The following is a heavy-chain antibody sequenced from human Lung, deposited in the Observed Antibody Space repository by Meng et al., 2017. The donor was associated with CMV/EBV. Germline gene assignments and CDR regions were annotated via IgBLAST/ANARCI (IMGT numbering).Heavy chain of an antibody. CDR2: ISGSGGST. Sequence: GEXXKISCTASGFTFFTYAMSWVRQAPGKGLEWVSVISGSGGSTLDADSVKGRFTISRDNSKNTLFLQMNSLRPEDTAAYYCAKWMGSSVIPGVYVNAMDVWXQGTTVTVSS. J-gene: IGHJ6*02. CDR3: AKWMGSSVIPGVYVNAMDV. CDR1: GFTFFTYA. D-gene: IGHD5/OR15-5a*01. V-gene: IGHV3-23*01.